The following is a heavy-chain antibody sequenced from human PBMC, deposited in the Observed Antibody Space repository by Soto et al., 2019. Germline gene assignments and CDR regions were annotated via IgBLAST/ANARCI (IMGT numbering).Heavy chain of an antibody. CDR2: INAQNGDT. V-gene: IGHV1-18*01. Sequence: QVQLVQSGAEVKKPGASVKVSCKASGYTFTSYGFSWVRQAPGQGLEWMGWINAQNGDTNYAQKCQGRAPLTTDTATTTAYMELRSLSSDDTAVYYCARQRHSYYDFSYPNFDYWGQGALVTVSS. D-gene: IGHD3-3*01. CDR3: ARQRHSYYDFSYPNFDY. CDR1: GYTFTSYG. J-gene: IGHJ4*02.